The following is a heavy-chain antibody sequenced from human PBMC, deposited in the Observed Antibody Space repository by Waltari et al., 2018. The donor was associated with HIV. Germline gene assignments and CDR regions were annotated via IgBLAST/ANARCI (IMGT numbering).Heavy chain of an antibody. CDR3: SRKGYLGGRYFQY. D-gene: IGHD3-16*01. V-gene: IGHV4-39*01. CDR2: IHYNGST. J-gene: IGHJ1*01. CDR1: GGAISRSIYY. Sequence: QLQLRESGPGLVKPSGTLSLTCIVSGGAISRSIYYWIASIHYNGSTHYNPSLKSRVVISVDTSKNQFSLKLTSVTAADTAAYYCSRKGYLGGRYFQYWGQGSLVTVSS.